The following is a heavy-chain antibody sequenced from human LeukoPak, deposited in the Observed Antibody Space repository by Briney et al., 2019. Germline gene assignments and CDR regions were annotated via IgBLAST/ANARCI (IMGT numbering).Heavy chain of an antibody. CDR1: GGTFSSYT. V-gene: IGHV1-69*02. D-gene: IGHD5-24*01. CDR2: IIPILGIA. CDR3: ARGVATSAFDY. J-gene: IGHJ4*02. Sequence: SVKVSCKASGGTFSSYTISWVRHAPGQGLEWMGRIIPILGIANYAQKSQGRVTITADKSTSTAYMDLSSLRSEDTAVYYCARGVATSAFDYWGQGTLVTVSS.